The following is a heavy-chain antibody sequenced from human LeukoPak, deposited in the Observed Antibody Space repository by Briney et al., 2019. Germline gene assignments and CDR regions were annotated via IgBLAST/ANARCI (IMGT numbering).Heavy chain of an antibody. J-gene: IGHJ4*02. CDR2: IYYSGST. CDR1: GGSISSYY. Sequence: PSETLSLTCTVSGGSISSYYWSWIRQPPGKGLEWIGYIYYSGSTNYNPSLKGRVTISVDTSKNQFSLKLSSVTAADTAVYYCARERGGYCSGGSCYSFFDYWGQGTLVTVSS. V-gene: IGHV4-59*01. CDR3: ARERGGYCSGGSCYSFFDY. D-gene: IGHD2-15*01.